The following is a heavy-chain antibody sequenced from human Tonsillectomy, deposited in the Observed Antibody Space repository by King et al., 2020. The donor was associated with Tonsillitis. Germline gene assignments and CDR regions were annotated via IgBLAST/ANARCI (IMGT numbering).Heavy chain of an antibody. CDR2: ICPDDSDT. Sequence: QLVQSGAEVKKPGESLKISCKGSGYGFNTYWIAWVRQMPGKGLEWMGIICPDDSDTQYSPSFRGQVTISVDKSINTVYLQWSSLKASDTAMYYCAGRPLFDINGYFTFDWGPGTLFTVSA. D-gene: IGHD3-22*01. V-gene: IGHV5-51*01. J-gene: IGHJ4*02. CDR1: GYGFNTYW. CDR3: AGRPLFDINGYFTFD.